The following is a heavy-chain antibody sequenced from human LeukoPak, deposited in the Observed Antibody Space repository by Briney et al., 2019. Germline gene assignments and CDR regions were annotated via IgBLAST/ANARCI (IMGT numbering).Heavy chain of an antibody. V-gene: IGHV4-34*01. CDR1: GGSFSGYY. CDR3: ARDILTGSNWFDP. J-gene: IGHJ5*02. D-gene: IGHD3-9*01. Sequence: SETLSLTCAVYGGSFSGYYWSWIRQPPGKGLEWIGEINHSGSTNYNPSLKSRVTISVDTSENQFSLKLSSVTAADTAVYYCARDILTGSNWFDPWGQGTLVTVSS. CDR2: INHSGST.